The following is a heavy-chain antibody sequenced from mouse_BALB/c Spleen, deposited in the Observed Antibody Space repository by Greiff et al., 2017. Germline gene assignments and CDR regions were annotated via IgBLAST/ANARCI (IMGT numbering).Heavy chain of an antibody. D-gene: IGHD2-3*01. V-gene: IGHV1-4*01. Sequence: QVHVKQSGAELARPGASVKMSCKASGYTFSSYTMHWVKQRPGQGLEWIGYLNPSSGYTNYNQKFKDKATLTADKSSSTAYMQLSSLTSEDSAVYYCSRGGYYGGYFDVWGAGTTVTVSS. CDR1: GYTFSSYT. CDR3: SRGGYYGGYFDV. CDR2: LNPSSGYT. J-gene: IGHJ1*01.